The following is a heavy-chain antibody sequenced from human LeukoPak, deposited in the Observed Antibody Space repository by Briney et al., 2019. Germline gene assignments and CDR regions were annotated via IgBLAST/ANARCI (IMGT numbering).Heavy chain of an antibody. D-gene: IGHD2-15*01. Sequence: GGSLRLSCAASGFTFSSYAMSWVRQAPGKGLGWVSAISGSGGSTYYADSVKGRFTISRDNSKNTLYLQMNSLRAEDTAVYYCAKGDRYCSGGSCPYYYYYYGMDVWGQGTTVTVSS. V-gene: IGHV3-23*01. CDR2: ISGSGGST. CDR1: GFTFSSYA. J-gene: IGHJ6*02. CDR3: AKGDRYCSGGSCPYYYYYYGMDV.